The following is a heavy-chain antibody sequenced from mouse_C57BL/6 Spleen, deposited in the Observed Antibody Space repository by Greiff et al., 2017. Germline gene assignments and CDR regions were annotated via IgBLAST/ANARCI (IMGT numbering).Heavy chain of an antibody. Sequence: EVQLQQSGPELVKPGASVKISCKASGYSFTDYNMNWVKQSNGKSLEWIGVINPNFGTTSSNQKFKGKDTLTVAQSSSTAYMQLNSLTSEDSAVDYCARSGYYGSSYVGGYYFDYWGQGTTLTVSS. D-gene: IGHD1-1*01. V-gene: IGHV1-39*01. J-gene: IGHJ2*01. CDR3: ARSGYYGSSYVGGYYFDY. CDR1: GYSFTDYN. CDR2: INPNFGTT.